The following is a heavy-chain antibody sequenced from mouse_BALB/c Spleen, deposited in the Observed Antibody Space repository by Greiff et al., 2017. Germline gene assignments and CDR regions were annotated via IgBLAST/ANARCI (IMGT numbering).Heavy chain of an antibody. CDR3: ARQRDYDGYAMDY. V-gene: IGHV2-6-7*01. Sequence: QVQLQQSGPGLVAPSQSLSITCTVSGFSLTGYGVNWVRQPPGKGLEWLGMIWGDGSTDYNSALKSRLSISKDNSKSQVFLKMNSLQTDDTAMYYCARQRDYDGYAMDYWGQGTSVTVSS. CDR2: IWGDGST. D-gene: IGHD2-4*01. J-gene: IGHJ4*01. CDR1: GFSLTGYG.